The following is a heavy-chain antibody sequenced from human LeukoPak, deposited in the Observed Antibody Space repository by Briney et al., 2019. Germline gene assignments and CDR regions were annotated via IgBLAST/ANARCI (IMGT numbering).Heavy chain of an antibody. D-gene: IGHD2-8*01. CDR1: GYTFTGYY. J-gene: IGHJ4*02. V-gene: IGHV1-2*02. CDR2: INPNSGGT. Sequence: ASVKVSCKASGYTFTGYYMHWVRQAPGKGLEWMGWINPNSGGTNYAQKLQGRVTMTSDTSIRTAYMEVSRLRSDDTVVYDCESTVKWAPKRPLDYWGQGTLVTVST. CDR3: ESTVKWAPKRPLDY.